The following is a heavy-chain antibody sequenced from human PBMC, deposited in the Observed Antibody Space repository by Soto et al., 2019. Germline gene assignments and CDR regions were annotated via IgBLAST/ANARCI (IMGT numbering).Heavy chain of an antibody. CDR3: ASVGAYQQQQTDFSPASFDY. V-gene: IGHV4-34*01. J-gene: IGHJ4*02. Sequence: PSETLSLTCAVYGVSFSGYYWSWIRQPPGKGLEWIGEINHSGSTNYNPSLKSRVTISVDTSKNQFSLKLSSVTAADTAVYYCASVGAYQQQQTDFSPASFDYWGQGTLVTVSS. D-gene: IGHD6-13*01. CDR2: INHSGST. CDR1: GVSFSGYY.